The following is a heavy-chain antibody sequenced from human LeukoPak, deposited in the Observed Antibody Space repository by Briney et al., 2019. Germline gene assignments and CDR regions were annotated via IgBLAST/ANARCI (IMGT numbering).Heavy chain of an antibody. V-gene: IGHV3-30*04. CDR1: GFTFSTYS. J-gene: IGHJ3*02. CDR3: ARSYRREAITILREVANRGSFDI. D-gene: IGHD3-10*01. Sequence: GGSLTLSHAASGFTFSTYSMHWVRQPPRKGLEWVALVAFDGSNKYYADSVKGRFTISRDSSKNTLYLQINSLRAADTAAYYCARSYRREAITILREVANRGSFDIWGQGTMVTVSS. CDR2: VAFDGSNK.